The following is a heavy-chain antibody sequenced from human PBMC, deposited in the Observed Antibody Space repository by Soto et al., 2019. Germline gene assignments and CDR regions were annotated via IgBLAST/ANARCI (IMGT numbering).Heavy chain of an antibody. CDR3: ARGICGGDCYYYDY. J-gene: IGHJ4*02. D-gene: IGHD2-21*01. Sequence: VKVSCKASGYTFTSYGISWVRQAPGQGLEWMGWISAYNGNTNYGQMFEGRVTMSTDTSTNTAYMELRGLRSDDTAMYYCARGICGGDCYYYDYWGRGTLVTVSS. V-gene: IGHV1-18*01. CDR1: GYTFTSYG. CDR2: ISAYNGNT.